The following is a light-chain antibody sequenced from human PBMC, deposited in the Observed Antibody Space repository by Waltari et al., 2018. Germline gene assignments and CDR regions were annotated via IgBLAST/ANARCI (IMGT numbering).Light chain of an antibody. CDR3: QQFHDLPFT. CDR1: EDISNH. V-gene: IGKV1-33*01. CDR2: DAS. J-gene: IGKJ3*01. Sequence: DIQMTQSPSSLSASVGYRVTITCQASEDISNHLVWFQQKPGQAPKLLIFDASSLQPGVPSRFRGSGSGTHFTFTISSLQPEDFATFYCQQFHDLPFTFGPGTTVDIK.